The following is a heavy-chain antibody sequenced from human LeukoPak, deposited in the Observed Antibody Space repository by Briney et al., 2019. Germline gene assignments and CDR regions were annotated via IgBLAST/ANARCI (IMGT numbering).Heavy chain of an antibody. V-gene: IGHV1-18*04. Sequence: ASVKVSCKASGYTFTNYYMHWVRQAPGQGLEWMGWISVYNGNTNYAQKLQGRVTMTTDTSTSTAYMELRSLRSDDTAVYYCARMGGELLGPWFDYWGQGTLVTVSS. D-gene: IGHD1-26*01. CDR3: ARMGGELLGPWFDY. CDR2: ISVYNGNT. CDR1: GYTFTNYY. J-gene: IGHJ4*02.